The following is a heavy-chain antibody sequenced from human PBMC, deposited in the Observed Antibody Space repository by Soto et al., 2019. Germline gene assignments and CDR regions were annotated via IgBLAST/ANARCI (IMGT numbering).Heavy chain of an antibody. D-gene: IGHD3-9*01. CDR3: ARPNYDIFTGLSGFDI. J-gene: IGHJ3*02. Sequence: QVQLQESGPGLVKPSQTLSLTCIVSGDSITSGNYYWSWIRQHPGKGLEWIGYIHHSGNTYYLPSLNSRLSHSMDTSKTQFSLQLSSVTAADTALYYCARPNYDIFTGLSGFDIWGQGTMVTVSS. CDR1: GDSITSGNYY. CDR2: IHHSGNT. V-gene: IGHV4-31*03.